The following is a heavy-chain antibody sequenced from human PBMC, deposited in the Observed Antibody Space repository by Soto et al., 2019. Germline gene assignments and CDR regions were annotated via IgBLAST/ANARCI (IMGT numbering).Heavy chain of an antibody. CDR2: IYHSGST. J-gene: IGHJ4*02. CDR1: GDSIRSSNW. Sequence: QVQLQESGPGLVRPSGTLSLTCAVSGDSIRSSNWWSWVRQPPGKGLEWIGEIYHSGSTNYNPSLKSRVTISLDKAKNQFSLTLSSVTAADTAVYYCARDLGSSGPFDHWGQGTLVTVSS. CDR3: ARDLGSSGPFDH. V-gene: IGHV4-4*02. D-gene: IGHD6-19*01.